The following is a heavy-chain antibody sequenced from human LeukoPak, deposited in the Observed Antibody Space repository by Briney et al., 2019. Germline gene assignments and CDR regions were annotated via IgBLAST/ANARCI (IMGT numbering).Heavy chain of an antibody. D-gene: IGHD6-19*01. Sequence: GGSLRLSCAASGFTYSSYAMHWVRQAPDKGLEWVAAISYDGSNKYYVDPVKGRFTVSRDDSRSTLYLQMNSLRAEDTAVYYCAREDYTSAWYYFDYWGQGTLVTVSS. CDR3: AREDYTSAWYYFDY. V-gene: IGHV3-30*01. CDR2: ISYDGSNK. CDR1: GFTYSSYA. J-gene: IGHJ4*02.